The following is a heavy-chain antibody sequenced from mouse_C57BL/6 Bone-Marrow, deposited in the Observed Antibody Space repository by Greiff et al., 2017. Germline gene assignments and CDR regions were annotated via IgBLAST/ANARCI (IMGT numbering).Heavy chain of an antibody. Sequence: EVKLVESGGGLVKPGGSLKLSCAASGFTFSSYAMSWVRQTPEKRLEWVATISDGGSYTYYPDNVKGRFTISRDNAKNNLYLQMSHLKSEDTAMYYCSRNLLCFYRFDYGGQGTTLTVSS. CDR1: GFTFSSYA. V-gene: IGHV5-4*03. CDR3: SRNLLCFYRFDY. CDR2: ISDGGSYT. J-gene: IGHJ2*01. D-gene: IGHD2-1*01.